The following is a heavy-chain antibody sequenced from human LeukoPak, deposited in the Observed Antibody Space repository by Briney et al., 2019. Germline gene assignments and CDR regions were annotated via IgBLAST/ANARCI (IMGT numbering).Heavy chain of an antibody. Sequence: PGGSLRLSCADSGFTFSNAWMSWVRQAPGKGLEWVALISYDGSINDYADSVKGRFTISRDNAKNSLYLQMNSLRAEDTAVYYCARDGLAPDLYDYWGQGTLVTVSS. V-gene: IGHV3-30*03. D-gene: IGHD6-13*01. CDR2: ISYDGSIN. CDR1: GFTFSNAW. CDR3: ARDGLAPDLYDY. J-gene: IGHJ4*02.